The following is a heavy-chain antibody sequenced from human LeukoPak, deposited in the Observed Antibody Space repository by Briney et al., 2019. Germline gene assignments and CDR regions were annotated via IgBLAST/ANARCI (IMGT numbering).Heavy chain of an antibody. CDR2: ISSSSSYI. V-gene: IGHV3-21*01. J-gene: IGHJ4*02. Sequence: GGSLGLSCAASGFTFSSYSMNWVRQAPGKGLEWVSSISSSSSYIYYADSVKGRFTISRDNAKNSLYLQMNSLRADDTAVYYCARVGGGYSYGPNDYWGQGTLVTVSS. CDR1: GFTFSSYS. CDR3: ARVGGGYSYGPNDY. D-gene: IGHD5-18*01.